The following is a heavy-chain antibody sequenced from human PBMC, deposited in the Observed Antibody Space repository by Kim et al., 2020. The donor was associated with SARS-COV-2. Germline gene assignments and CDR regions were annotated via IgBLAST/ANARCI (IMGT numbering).Heavy chain of an antibody. Sequence: GGSLRLSCAASGFTFSSYGMHWVRQAPGKGLEWVAVIWYDGSNKYYADSVKGRFTISRDNSKNTLYLQMNSLRAEDTAVYYCARDRGYYDFWSGYIIREFDYWGQGTLVTVSS. V-gene: IGHV3-33*01. CDR1: GFTFSSYG. J-gene: IGHJ4*02. D-gene: IGHD3-3*01. CDR2: IWYDGSNK. CDR3: ARDRGYYDFWSGYIIREFDY.